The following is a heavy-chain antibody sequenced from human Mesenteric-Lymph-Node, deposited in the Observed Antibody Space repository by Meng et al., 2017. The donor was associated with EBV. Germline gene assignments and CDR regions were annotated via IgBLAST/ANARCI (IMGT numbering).Heavy chain of an antibody. J-gene: IGHJ4*02. CDR1: GDSVSNTNVA. CDR3: SRESWRAFDY. Sequence: VQLQHPGPGPVKPSQTLSLTCAISGDSVSNTNVAWNWIRQSPSRGLEWLGRTYYRSKWYNEYAQSVKGRITINPDTSKSEFSLQLNSVTPDDTAVYYCSRESWRAFDYWGQGTLVTVSS. CDR2: TYYRSKWYN. V-gene: IGHV6-1*01.